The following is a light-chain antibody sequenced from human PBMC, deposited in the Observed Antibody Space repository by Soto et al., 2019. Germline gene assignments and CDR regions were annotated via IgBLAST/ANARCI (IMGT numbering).Light chain of an antibody. CDR1: QSIDIN. J-gene: IGKJ4*01. Sequence: EIVMTQSPATLSVSPGERATLSCRASQSIDINIVWYQQKPGQAPRLLIYDASNRATGIPARFSGSGSGTDFTLTISSLEPEDIAVYYCQQRSNWRVTFGGGTKVDIK. CDR3: QQRSNWRVT. CDR2: DAS. V-gene: IGKV3-11*01.